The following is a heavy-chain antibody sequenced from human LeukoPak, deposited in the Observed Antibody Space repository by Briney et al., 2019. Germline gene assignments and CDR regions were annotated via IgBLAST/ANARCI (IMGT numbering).Heavy chain of an antibody. CDR1: GYSISSGYY. CDR3: ARDGWGFGAIAVAGSDFDY. D-gene: IGHD6-19*01. Sequence: SETLSLTCTVSGYSISSGYYWGWIRQPPGKGLEWIGSIYHSGGTYYNPSLKSRVTISVDTSKNQFSLKLSSVTAADTAVYYCARDGWGFGAIAVAGSDFDYWGQGTLVTVSS. CDR2: IYHSGGT. J-gene: IGHJ4*02. V-gene: IGHV4-38-2*02.